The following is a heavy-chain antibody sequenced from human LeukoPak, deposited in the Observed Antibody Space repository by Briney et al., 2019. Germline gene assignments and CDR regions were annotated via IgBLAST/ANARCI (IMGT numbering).Heavy chain of an antibody. J-gene: IGHJ4*02. Sequence: GSLRLSCAASGFTFSSYSLNWVRQAPGKGLVWVSRTKSDGSSTTYADSVKGRFTISRDNAKNTLYLQMSSLRPEDTAVYYCAREWSQFGELPDYWGQGTLVTVSS. V-gene: IGHV3-74*01. CDR3: AREWSQFGELPDY. D-gene: IGHD3-10*01. CDR2: TKSDGSST. CDR1: GFTFSSYS.